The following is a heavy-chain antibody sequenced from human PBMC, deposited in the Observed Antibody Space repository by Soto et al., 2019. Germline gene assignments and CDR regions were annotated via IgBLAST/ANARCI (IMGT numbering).Heavy chain of an antibody. CDR3: ATVRNYYDRSGYTYYFDY. V-gene: IGHV1-24*01. CDR2: FDPEDGET. D-gene: IGHD3-22*01. Sequence: ASVKVSCKVSGYTLTELSMHWVRQAPGKGLEWMGGFDPEDGETIYAQKFQGRVTMTEDTSTDTAYMELSSLRSEDTAVYYCATVRNYYDRSGYTYYFDYWGQGTLVTVSS. CDR1: GYTLTELS. J-gene: IGHJ4*02.